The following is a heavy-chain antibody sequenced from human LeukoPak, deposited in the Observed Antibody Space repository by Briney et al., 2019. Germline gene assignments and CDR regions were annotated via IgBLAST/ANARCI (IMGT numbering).Heavy chain of an antibody. CDR3: SRTRRGQIGWTNDY. V-gene: IGHV2-5*02. CDR2: IYWDDDK. D-gene: IGHD6-19*01. CDR1: GFSLTTSAVG. J-gene: IGHJ4*02. Sequence: ESGPTLVKPTQTLTLTCTFSGFSLTTSAVGVGWIRQPPGKALEWLALIYWDDDKRYSPSLKSRVTITKDTSKNQVVLTMTHMDPVDTATYYCSRTRRGQIGWTNDYWGQGTQVTVSS.